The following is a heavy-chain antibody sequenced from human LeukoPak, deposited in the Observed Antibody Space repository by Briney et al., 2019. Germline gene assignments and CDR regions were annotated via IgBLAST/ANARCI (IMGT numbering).Heavy chain of an antibody. V-gene: IGHV4-4*02. J-gene: IGHJ5*02. CDR1: GGSLTSSNW. CDR3: AREGGSIDWFDP. CDR2: IYYSGST. Sequence: KASETLSLTCAVSGGSLTSSNWWSWVRQPPGKGLEWIGYIYYSGSTNYNPSLKSRVTISVDTSKNQFSLKLSSVTAADTAVYYCAREGGSIDWFDPWGQGTLVTVSS. D-gene: IGHD3-16*01.